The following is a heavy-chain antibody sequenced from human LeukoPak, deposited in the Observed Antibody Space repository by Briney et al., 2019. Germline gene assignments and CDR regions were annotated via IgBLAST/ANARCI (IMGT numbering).Heavy chain of an antibody. D-gene: IGHD5-18*01. J-gene: IGHJ6*02. CDR2: IYSGGST. CDR3: ASSGYSYLTYYYGMDV. V-gene: IGHV3-53*01. Sequence: PGGSLRLSCVASGFSFSPYAMNWIRQAPGKGLEWVSVIYSGGSTYYADSVKGRFTISRDNSKNTLYLQMNSLRAEDTAVYYCASSGYSYLTYYYGMDVWGQGTTVTVSS. CDR1: GFSFSPYA.